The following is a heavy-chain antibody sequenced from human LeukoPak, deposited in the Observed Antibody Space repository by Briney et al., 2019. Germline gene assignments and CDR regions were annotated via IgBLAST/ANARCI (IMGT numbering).Heavy chain of an antibody. CDR3: AKEYDFWSGSPFDY. D-gene: IGHD3-3*01. Sequence: QPGGSLRLSCAASGFTFSSYWMHWVRQAPGKGLEWVANIKQDGSEKDYVGSVKGRFTISRDNSKNTLYLQMNSLRAEDTAVYYCAKEYDFWSGSPFDYWGQGTLVTVSS. V-gene: IGHV3-7*01. J-gene: IGHJ4*02. CDR2: IKQDGSEK. CDR1: GFTFSSYW.